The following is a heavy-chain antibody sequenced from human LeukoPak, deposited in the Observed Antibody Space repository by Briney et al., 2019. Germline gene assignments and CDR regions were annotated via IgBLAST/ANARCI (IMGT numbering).Heavy chain of an antibody. V-gene: IGHV4-61*02. CDR3: ARDKPREQWLFDY. D-gene: IGHD6-19*01. Sequence: SETLSLTCTVYRCSISSGSYYWSWIRQPAGKGLEWIGRIYTSGSTNYNPSLKSRVTISVDTSKNQFSLKLSSVTAADTAVYYCARDKPREQWLFDYWGQGTLVTVSS. CDR2: IYTSGST. J-gene: IGHJ4*02. CDR1: RCSISSGSYY.